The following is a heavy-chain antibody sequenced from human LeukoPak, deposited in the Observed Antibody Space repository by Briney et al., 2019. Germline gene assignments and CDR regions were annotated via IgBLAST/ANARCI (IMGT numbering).Heavy chain of an antibody. Sequence: PGGSLRLFCAASGFTFSRHWMDWVRQAPGKGLEWVANIKEDGSVKQYVDSVKGRFTISRDNAKNSLYLQMNSLRAEDTAVYLAESSTSWEGYWGQGTLVTVSS. CDR3: ESSTSWEGY. D-gene: IGHD6-6*01. CDR2: IKEDGSVK. CDR1: GFTFSRHW. V-gene: IGHV3-7*01. J-gene: IGHJ4*02.